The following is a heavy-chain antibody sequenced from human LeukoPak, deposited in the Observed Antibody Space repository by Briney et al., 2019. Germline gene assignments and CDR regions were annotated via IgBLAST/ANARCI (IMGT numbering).Heavy chain of an antibody. J-gene: IGHJ4*02. D-gene: IGHD2-15*01. CDR2: VGYDGTET. CDR1: GFPFRIYT. Sequence: GGSLRLSCAASGFPFRIYTMHWVRQAPGKGLEWVAVVGYDGTETYYADSVRGRFTISRDNSKGTLYLQMNSLRAEDTAVYYCVKDSHFGMACSGGSCSFDYWGQGTLVTVSS. CDR3: VKDSHFGMACSGGSCSFDY. V-gene: IGHV3-30-3*01.